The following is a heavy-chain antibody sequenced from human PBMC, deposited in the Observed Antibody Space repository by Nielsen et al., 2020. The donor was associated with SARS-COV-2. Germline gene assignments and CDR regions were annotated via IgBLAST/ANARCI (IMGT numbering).Heavy chain of an antibody. J-gene: IGHJ4*02. CDR2: IKQDGSEK. CDR1: GFTFSSYW. D-gene: IGHD1-26*01. CDR3: AREGWELPFDY. Sequence: GESLKISCAASGFTFSSYWMSWVRQAPGKGLEWVANIKQDGSEKYYVDSVKGRFTISRDNAKNTLYLQMNSLRAEDTAVYYCAREGWELPFDYWGQGTLVTVSS. V-gene: IGHV3-7*01.